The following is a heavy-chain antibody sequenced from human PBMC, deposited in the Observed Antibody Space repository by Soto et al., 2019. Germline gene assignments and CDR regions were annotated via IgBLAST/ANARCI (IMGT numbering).Heavy chain of an antibody. V-gene: IGHV1-69*01. CDR1: GGTFSSYA. J-gene: IGHJ6*02. CDR3: ARDNIWFGELLQGYYYYGMDV. D-gene: IGHD3-10*01. CDR2: IIPIFGTA. Sequence: QVQLVQSGAEVKKPGSSVKVSCKASGGTFSSYAISWVRQAPGQGLEWMGGIIPIFGTANYAQKFQGRVTITADESTSTAYMELSSLRSEDTAVYYCARDNIWFGELLQGYYYYGMDVWGQGTTVTVSS.